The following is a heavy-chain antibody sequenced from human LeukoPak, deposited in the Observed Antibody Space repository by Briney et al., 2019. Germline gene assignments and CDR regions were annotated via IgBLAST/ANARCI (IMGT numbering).Heavy chain of an antibody. CDR3: ATGSTTYRSQAY. V-gene: IGHV1-3*01. CDR2: INAGNGNT. Sequence: GASVKVSCKASGYTFTSYAMHWVRQAPGQRLEWMGWINAGNGNTKYPQKFQGRVTITRDTSASTAYMELSSLRSEDTAVYYCATGSTTYRSQAYWGQGTLVTVSS. CDR1: GYTFTSYA. D-gene: IGHD1-14*01. J-gene: IGHJ4*02.